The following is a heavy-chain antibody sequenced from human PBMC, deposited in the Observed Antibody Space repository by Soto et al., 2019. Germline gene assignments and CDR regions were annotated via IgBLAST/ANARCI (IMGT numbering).Heavy chain of an antibody. Sequence: SETLSLTCTVSGGSISSYYWSWIRQPPGKGLEWIGYIYYSGSTNYNPSLKGRVTISVDTSKNQFSLKLSSVTAADTAVYYCARDGRGAYYYYGMDVWGQGTTVTVSS. J-gene: IGHJ6*02. CDR1: GGSISSYY. CDR3: ARDGRGAYYYYGMDV. CDR2: IYYSGST. V-gene: IGHV4-59*01. D-gene: IGHD3-10*01.